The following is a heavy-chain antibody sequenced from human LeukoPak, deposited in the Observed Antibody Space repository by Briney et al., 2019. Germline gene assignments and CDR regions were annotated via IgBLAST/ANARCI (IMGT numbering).Heavy chain of an antibody. CDR3: ARIGHEDYNFDY. Sequence: SETLSLTCTVSGGSISSFYWSWIRQPPGKGLEWIGYIYYSGSTNYNPSLKSRVTISVDTSKNQFSLKLSSVTAADTAVYYCARIGHEDYNFDYWGQGTLVTVSS. J-gene: IGHJ4*02. CDR1: GGSISSFY. D-gene: IGHD3-16*01. CDR2: IYYSGST. V-gene: IGHV4-59*01.